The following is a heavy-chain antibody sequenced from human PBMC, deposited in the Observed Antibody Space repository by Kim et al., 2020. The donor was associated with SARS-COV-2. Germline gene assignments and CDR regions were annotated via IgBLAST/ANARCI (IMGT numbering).Heavy chain of an antibody. CDR1: GYTFTSYG. D-gene: IGHD3-10*01. V-gene: IGHV1-18*04. CDR2: ISAYNGNT. Sequence: ASVKVSCKASGYTFTSYGINWVRQAPGQGLEWMGWISAYNGNTNYAQKLQGRVTMTTDTSTSTAYMELRSLRSDDTAVYYCARYGSGPIYYYGMDVWGQGTTVTVSS. CDR3: ARYGSGPIYYYGMDV. J-gene: IGHJ6*02.